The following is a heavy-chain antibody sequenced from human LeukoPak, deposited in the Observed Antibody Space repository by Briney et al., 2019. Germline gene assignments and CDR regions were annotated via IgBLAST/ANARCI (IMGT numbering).Heavy chain of an antibody. J-gene: IGHJ6*03. D-gene: IGHD3-3*01. CDR3: ARVSWNDFWSGYYGYYYYMDV. Sequence: SETLSLTCAVYGGSFSGYYWSWIRQPPGKGLEWIGEINHSGSTNYNPSLKSRVTISVDKSKNQFSLKLSSVTAADTAVYYCARVSWNDFWSGYYGYYYYMDVWGKGTTVTVSS. CDR2: INHSGST. V-gene: IGHV4-34*01. CDR1: GGSFSGYY.